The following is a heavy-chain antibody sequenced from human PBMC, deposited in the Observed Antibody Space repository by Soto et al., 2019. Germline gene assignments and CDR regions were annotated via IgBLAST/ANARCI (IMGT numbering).Heavy chain of an antibody. Sequence: GGSLRLSCAASGFRISGYGMHWARQAPGKGLEWVAVLWSDGYNKYYADSVKGRFTISRDTSQNTLWLQMNSLRAEDTAVYYCATDMKYYVMDVWGQGTTVTVSS. V-gene: IGHV3-33*01. CDR2: LWSDGYNK. J-gene: IGHJ6*02. D-gene: IGHD3-16*01. CDR1: GFRISGYG. CDR3: ATDMKYYVMDV.